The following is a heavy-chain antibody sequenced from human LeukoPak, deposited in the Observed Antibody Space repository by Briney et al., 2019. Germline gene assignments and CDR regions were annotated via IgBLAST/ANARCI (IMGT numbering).Heavy chain of an antibody. J-gene: IGHJ5*02. V-gene: IGHV4-31*03. CDR2: IYYSGST. CDR1: GGSISSGGYY. Sequence: SQTLSLTCTVSGGSISSGGYYWSWIRQPPGKGLEWIGYIYYSGSTYYNPSLKSRVTISVDTSKNQFSLKLSSVTAADTAVYYCARTDCSSTSCKKLGFDPWGQGTLVTVSS. D-gene: IGHD2-2*01. CDR3: ARTDCSSTSCKKLGFDP.